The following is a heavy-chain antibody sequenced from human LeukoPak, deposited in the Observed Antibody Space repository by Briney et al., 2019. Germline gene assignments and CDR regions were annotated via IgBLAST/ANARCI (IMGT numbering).Heavy chain of an antibody. J-gene: IGHJ4*02. Sequence: GGSLRLSCAASGFTFSGSAMHWVRQASGKGLEWVGRIRSKANSYATAYAASVKGRFTISRDDSKNTAYLQTNSLKTEDTAVYYCARDFRGTTVANYWGQGTLVTVSS. D-gene: IGHD4-23*01. CDR2: IRSKANSYAT. CDR3: ARDFRGTTVANY. CDR1: GFTFSGSA. V-gene: IGHV3-73*01.